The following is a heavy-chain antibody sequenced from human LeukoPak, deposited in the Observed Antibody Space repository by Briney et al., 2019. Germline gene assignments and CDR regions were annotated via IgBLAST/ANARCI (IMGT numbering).Heavy chain of an antibody. CDR2: ISWNSGSI. Sequence: GGSPRLSCAASGFTFDDYAMHWVRQAPGKGLEWVSGISWNSGSIAYADSVKGRFTISRDNAKNSLYLQMNSLTPEDTALYYCAKASPHYYDTSGYGGGSFDIWGQGTMVTVSS. D-gene: IGHD3-22*01. J-gene: IGHJ3*02. CDR3: AKASPHYYDTSGYGGGSFDI. CDR1: GFTFDDYA. V-gene: IGHV3-9*01.